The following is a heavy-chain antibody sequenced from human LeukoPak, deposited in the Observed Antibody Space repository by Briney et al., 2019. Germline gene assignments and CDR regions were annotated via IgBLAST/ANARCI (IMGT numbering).Heavy chain of an antibody. J-gene: IGHJ4*02. CDR2: ISWNSGSI. Sequence: GGSLRLSCAASGYTFDDYAMHWVRQAPGKGLEWVSGISWNSGSIGYADSVKGRFTISRDNAKNSLYLQMNSLRAEDTALYYCAKDFPTYYDFWSGYHYFDYWGQGTLVTVSS. D-gene: IGHD3-3*01. V-gene: IGHV3-9*01. CDR3: AKDFPTYYDFWSGYHYFDY. CDR1: GYTFDDYA.